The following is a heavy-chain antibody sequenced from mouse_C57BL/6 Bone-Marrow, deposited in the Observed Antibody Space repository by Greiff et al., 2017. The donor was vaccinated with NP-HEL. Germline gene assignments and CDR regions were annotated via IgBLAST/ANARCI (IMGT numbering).Heavy chain of an antibody. CDR2: IYPSGGNT. CDR3: AYSNCDYFAY. D-gene: IGHD2-5*01. V-gene: IGHV1-81*01. J-gene: IGHJ3*01. CDR1: GYTFTSYG. Sequence: QVQLQQSGAELARPGASVKLSCKASGYTFTSYGISWVKQRPGQGLEWIGEIYPSGGNTYYNQKFKGKATLTADKSSSTAYMELRSLTSEDSAVYVCAYSNCDYFAYGVRGTLITVTA.